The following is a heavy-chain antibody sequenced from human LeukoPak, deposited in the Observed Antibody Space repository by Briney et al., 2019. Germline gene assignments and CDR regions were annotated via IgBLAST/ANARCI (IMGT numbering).Heavy chain of an antibody. Sequence: ASVRVSCKASGYTFTRYGICWVREGPGPGRRWLGWFSASNGVTNYAQKFRDRVTMSTDTSTGTPYLDVRSLTSDDTAVYYCARDHSNWNYAPDFWGQGTLVIVSS. V-gene: IGHV1-18*01. D-gene: IGHD1-7*01. CDR1: GYTFTRYG. CDR3: ARDHSNWNYAPDF. CDR2: FSASNGVT. J-gene: IGHJ4*02.